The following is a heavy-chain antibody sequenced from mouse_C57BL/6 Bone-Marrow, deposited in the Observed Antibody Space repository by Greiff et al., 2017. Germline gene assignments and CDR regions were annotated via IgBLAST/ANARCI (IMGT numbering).Heavy chain of an antibody. CDR3: ARGGWRFAY. V-gene: IGHV1-81*01. Sequence: VQLQQSGAELARPGASVKLSCTASGYTFTSYGISWVKQRTGQGLEWIGEIYPRSGTTYYNEKFKGQATLTADKSSSTAYMELRSLTSEDSSVYSCARGGWRFAYWGQGTLVTVSA. CDR1: GYTFTSYG. CDR2: IYPRSGTT. J-gene: IGHJ3*01.